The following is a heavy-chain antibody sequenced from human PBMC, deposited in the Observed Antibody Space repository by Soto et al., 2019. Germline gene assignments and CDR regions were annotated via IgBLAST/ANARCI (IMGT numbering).Heavy chain of an antibody. Sequence: QVPLVESGGGVVQPGRSLRLSCAASGFTCSSYGMHWVRQAAGKGLEWVAVISYDGSNKYYADSVKGRFTISRDNSKNTLYLQMNSLRAEDTAVYYCAKDGPVTTRGDFDSWGQGTLVTVSS. D-gene: IGHD4-17*01. J-gene: IGHJ4*02. CDR3: AKDGPVTTRGDFDS. V-gene: IGHV3-30*18. CDR2: ISYDGSNK. CDR1: GFTCSSYG.